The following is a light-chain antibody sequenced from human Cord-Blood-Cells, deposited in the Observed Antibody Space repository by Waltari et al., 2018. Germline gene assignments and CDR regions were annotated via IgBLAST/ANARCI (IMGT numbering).Light chain of an antibody. CDR1: QGISSY. J-gene: IGKJ4*01. CDR3: QQYYSYPLT. V-gene: IGKV1-8*01. CDR2: AAS. Sequence: AIRMTQSPSSFSASTGDRVTITCRARQGISSYLAWYQQKPGKAPKLLIYAASTLQSGVPARFSGSGSVTDFTLTISCLQSEDFATYYCQQYYSYPLTFGGGTKVEIK.